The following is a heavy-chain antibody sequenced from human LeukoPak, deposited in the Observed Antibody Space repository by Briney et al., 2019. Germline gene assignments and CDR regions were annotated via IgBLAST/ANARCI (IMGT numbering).Heavy chain of an antibody. CDR2: ISGSGGST. CDR1: GFTFSSYA. CDR3: ATDARHYYGSGSLRTYYYYGMDV. Sequence: GGSLRLSCAASGFTFSSYAMSWVRQAPGKGLEWVSTISGSGGSTYYADSVKGRFTISRDNSKNTLYLQMNSLRAEDTAVYYCATDARHYYGSGSLRTYYYYGMDVWGQGTTVTVSS. J-gene: IGHJ6*02. D-gene: IGHD3-10*01. V-gene: IGHV3-23*01.